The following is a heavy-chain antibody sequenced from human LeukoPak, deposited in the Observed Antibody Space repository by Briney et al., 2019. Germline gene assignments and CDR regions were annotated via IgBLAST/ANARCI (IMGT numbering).Heavy chain of an antibody. CDR1: GYTFTSYY. V-gene: IGHV1-46*01. CDR3: ARDTREHYYDSSDFDY. D-gene: IGHD3-22*01. CDR2: INPSGGST. Sequence: APVKVSHKASGYTFTSYYMHWVRQAPGQGLEWMGIINPSGGSTSYAQKFQGRVTMTRDTSTSTVYMELSSLRSEDTAVYYCARDTREHYYDSSDFDYWGQGTLVTVSS. J-gene: IGHJ4*02.